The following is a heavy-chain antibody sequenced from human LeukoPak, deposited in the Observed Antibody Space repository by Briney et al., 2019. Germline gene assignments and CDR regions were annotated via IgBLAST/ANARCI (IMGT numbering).Heavy chain of an antibody. J-gene: IGHJ4*02. Sequence: SETLSLTCAVYGGSFSGYYWSWIRQPPGKGLEWIGEINHSGSTNYNPSLKSRVTISVDTSKNHFSLKLSSVTAADTAVYYCARTTITISSGGFDYWGQGTLVTVSS. CDR1: GGSFSGYY. CDR2: INHSGST. V-gene: IGHV4-34*01. D-gene: IGHD3-9*01. CDR3: ARTTITISSGGFDY.